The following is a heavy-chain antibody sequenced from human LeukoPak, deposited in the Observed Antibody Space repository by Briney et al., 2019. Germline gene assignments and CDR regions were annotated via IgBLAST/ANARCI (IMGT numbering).Heavy chain of an antibody. CDR1: GHTFTGYY. Sequence: GASVKVSCKASGHTFTGYYLHWVRQAPGQGLEWMGWINPSGGTNYSQKIQGRVTMTTDTSISTADNELIRMRTYDAAAYYCARDQRSCSGGSCYPGWFAPWGQGTLVTVSS. J-gene: IGHJ5*02. D-gene: IGHD2-15*01. CDR3: ARDQRSCSGGSCYPGWFAP. V-gene: IGHV1-2*02. CDR2: INPSGGT.